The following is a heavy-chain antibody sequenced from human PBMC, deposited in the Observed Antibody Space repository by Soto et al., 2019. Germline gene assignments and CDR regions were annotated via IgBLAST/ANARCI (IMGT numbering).Heavy chain of an antibody. CDR3: ARDAARPYGSGSYPYY. CDR2: IIPIFGTA. D-gene: IGHD3-10*01. V-gene: IGHV1-69*13. CDR1: GGTFSSYA. Sequence: SVKVSCKASGGTFSSYAISWVRQAPGQGLEWMGGIIPIFGTANYAQKFQGRVTITADESTSTAYMELSSLRSEDTAVYYCARDAARPYGSGSYPYYWGQGTLVTVSS. J-gene: IGHJ4*02.